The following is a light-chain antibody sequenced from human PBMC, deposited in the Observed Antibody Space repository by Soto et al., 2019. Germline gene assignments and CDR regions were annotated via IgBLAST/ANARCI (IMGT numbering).Light chain of an antibody. CDR2: DAS. J-gene: IGKJ1*01. CDR1: QSIGSW. V-gene: IGKV1-5*01. CDR3: QQYKTYWT. Sequence: DIRMTQSPSTLSASVGDRVAITCRASQSIGSWLAWYQQKPGKAPNLLIYDASSLQSGVPPRFTGSGSGTEFTLTISSLQPDDFATYYCQQYKTYWTLGQGTKVEIK.